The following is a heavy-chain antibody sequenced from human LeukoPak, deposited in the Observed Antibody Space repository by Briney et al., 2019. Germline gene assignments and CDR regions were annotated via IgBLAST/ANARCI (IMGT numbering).Heavy chain of an antibody. D-gene: IGHD2-2*01. Sequence: SETLSLTCAVYGGSFSGYYWSWIRQPPGKGLEWIGEINHSGSTNYNPSLKSRVTISVDTSKNQFSLKLSSVTAADTAVYYCARSIVVVPAGIRRRSSHNDYWGQGTLVTVSS. V-gene: IGHV4-34*01. CDR3: ARSIVVVPAGIRRRSSHNDY. CDR1: GGSFSGYY. J-gene: IGHJ4*02. CDR2: INHSGST.